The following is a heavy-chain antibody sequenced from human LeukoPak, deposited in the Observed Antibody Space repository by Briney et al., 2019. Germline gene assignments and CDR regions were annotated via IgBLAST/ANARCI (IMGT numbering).Heavy chain of an antibody. CDR1: GGSISSYY. Sequence: KPSETLSLTCTVSGGSISSYYWSWIRQPAGKGLEWIGRIYTSGSTNYNPSLKSRVTMSVDTSKNQFSLKLSSVTAADTAVYYCARDYGDYAQRRYLRSNWFDPWGQGTLVTVSS. CDR2: IYTSGST. J-gene: IGHJ5*02. V-gene: IGHV4-4*07. CDR3: ARDYGDYAQRRYLRSNWFDP. D-gene: IGHD4-17*01.